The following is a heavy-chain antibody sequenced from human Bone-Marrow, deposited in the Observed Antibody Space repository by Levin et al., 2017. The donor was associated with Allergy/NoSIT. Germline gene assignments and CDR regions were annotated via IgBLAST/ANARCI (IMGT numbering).Heavy chain of an antibody. Sequence: GESLKISCAASGFTFSSYAMHWVRQAPGKGLEWVAVISYDGSNKYYADSVKGRFTISRDNSKNTLYLQMNSLRAEDTAVYYCARDQKVYYDSSGPGAFDIWGQGTMVTVSS. D-gene: IGHD3-22*01. V-gene: IGHV3-30-3*01. CDR3: ARDQKVYYDSSGPGAFDI. CDR2: ISYDGSNK. CDR1: GFTFSSYA. J-gene: IGHJ3*02.